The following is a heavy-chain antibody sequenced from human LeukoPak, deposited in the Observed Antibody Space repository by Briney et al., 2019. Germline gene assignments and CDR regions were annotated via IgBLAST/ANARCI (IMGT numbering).Heavy chain of an antibody. Sequence: GGSLRPSCSASGSTFSSYATHWVRQAPGKGLEYVSAISSNGDNRYYTDSVKGRFTITRDNAKNTLSLQMRSLRAEDTAADDYVKGCCSNISCFEDYWDQRTLVTFSA. CDR1: GSTFSSYA. CDR2: ISSNGDNR. D-gene: IGHD2-2*01. CDR3: VKGCCSNISCFEDY. V-gene: IGHV3-64D*09. J-gene: IGHJ4*02.